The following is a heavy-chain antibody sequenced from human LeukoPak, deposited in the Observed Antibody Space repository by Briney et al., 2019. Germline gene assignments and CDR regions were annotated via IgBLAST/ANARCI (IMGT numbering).Heavy chain of an antibody. CDR1: GFTFRNYV. CDR2: TSPDLNVK. D-gene: IGHD3-10*01. V-gene: IGHV3-30-3*01. J-gene: IGHJ4*02. Sequence: GGSLRLSCAASGFTFRNYVIHWVRQAPGKGLEWVAVTSPDLNVKLYADSVKGRFTISRDNSRSTLYLQMNSLRPEDTAIYYCAREGYYGSGSPPSLYFDYWGQGTLVTVSS. CDR3: AREGYYGSGSPPSLYFDY.